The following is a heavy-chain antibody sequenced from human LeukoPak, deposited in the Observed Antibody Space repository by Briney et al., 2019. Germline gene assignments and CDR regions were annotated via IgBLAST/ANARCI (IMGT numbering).Heavy chain of an antibody. Sequence: PGGSLRLSCAASGFSFNEYWMSWVRQAPGKGPEWVANIKEEGSDKYYIDSVKGRFTISRDDGTNSVFLEMNSLRPEDTGLYYCARDSRPGGGSFFDNWGQGTLVTVSS. CDR2: IKEEGSDK. V-gene: IGHV3-7*01. CDR3: ARDSRPGGGSFFDN. D-gene: IGHD2-15*01. J-gene: IGHJ4*02. CDR1: GFSFNEYW.